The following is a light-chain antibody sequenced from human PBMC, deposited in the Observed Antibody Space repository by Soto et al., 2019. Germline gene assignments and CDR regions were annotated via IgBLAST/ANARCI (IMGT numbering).Light chain of an antibody. CDR2: GAS. CDR3: QQYGSSPLT. J-gene: IGKJ3*01. CDR1: QSVYSNY. V-gene: IGKV3-20*01. Sequence: EIVLTQSAGALSLSPGERATLSCRASQSVYSNYLAWYQQKPGQSPRLLMYGASTRVTGIPDRFSGSASGTDFTLTISRLEPEDFAVYYCQQYGSSPLTFGAGTKVDIK.